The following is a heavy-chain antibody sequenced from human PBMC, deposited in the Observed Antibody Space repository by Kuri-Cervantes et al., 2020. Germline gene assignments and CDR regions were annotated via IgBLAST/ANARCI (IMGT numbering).Heavy chain of an antibody. D-gene: IGHD6-19*01. J-gene: IGHJ4*02. CDR2: IYYSGST. V-gene: IGHV4-31*02. Sequence: SCTVSGGSISSGGYYWSWIRQHPGKGLEWIGYIYYSGSTNYNPSLKSRLTMSVDTSNNQFSMKLNSVTAADTAVYYCARGDSSGWFVDYWGQGTLVTVSS. CDR3: ARGDSSGWFVDY. CDR1: GGSISSGGYY.